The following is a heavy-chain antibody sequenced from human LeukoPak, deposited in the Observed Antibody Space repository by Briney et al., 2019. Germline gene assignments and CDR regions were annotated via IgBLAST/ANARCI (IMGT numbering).Heavy chain of an antibody. J-gene: IGHJ5*02. V-gene: IGHV3-30*02. CDR1: GFTFSSYG. Sequence: GGSLRLSCAASGFTFSSYGMHWVRQAPGMGLEWVAFIRYDGSNKYYADSVKGRFTISRDNSKNTLYLQMNSLRAEDTAVYYCAKDRQQLVTAWGQGTLVTVSS. D-gene: IGHD6-13*01. CDR3: AKDRQQLVTA. CDR2: IRYDGSNK.